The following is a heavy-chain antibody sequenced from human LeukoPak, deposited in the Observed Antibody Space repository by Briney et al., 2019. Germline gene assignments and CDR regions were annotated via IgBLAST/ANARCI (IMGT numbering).Heavy chain of an antibody. CDR3: AKDPGIAVAGYFDY. CDR2: IRYDGSNK. D-gene: IGHD6-19*01. CDR1: GFTFSSYG. Sequence: PGGSLRLSCAASGFTFSSYGMNWVRQAPGKGLEWVAFIRYDGSNKYYADSVKGRFTISRDNSKNTLYLQMNSLRAEDTAVYYCAKDPGIAVAGYFDYWGQGTLVTVSS. V-gene: IGHV3-30*02. J-gene: IGHJ4*02.